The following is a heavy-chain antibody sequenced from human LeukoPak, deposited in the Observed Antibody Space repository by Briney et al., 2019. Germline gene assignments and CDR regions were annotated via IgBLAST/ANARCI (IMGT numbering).Heavy chain of an antibody. V-gene: IGHV3-7*01. CDR2: IKQDGSEK. CDR1: GFTFSSYW. J-gene: IGHJ6*02. D-gene: IGHD2-15*01. Sequence: GGSPRLSCAASGFTFSSYWTSWVRQAPGKGLEWVANIKQDGSEKYNVDSVKGRFTISRDNAKNSLYLQMNSLRAEDTAVYYCASTLGRLGYCSGGNLCRDVWGQGTTVTVSS. CDR3: ASTLGRLGYCSGGNLCRDV.